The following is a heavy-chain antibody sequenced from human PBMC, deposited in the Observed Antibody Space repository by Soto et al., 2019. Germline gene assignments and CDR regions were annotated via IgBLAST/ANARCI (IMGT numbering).Heavy chain of an antibody. CDR3: AIDQPVARSGGKYYYYGLDV. D-gene: IGHD3-16*01. J-gene: IGHJ6*02. CDR1: GDSISSGDYY. Sequence: PSETLSLTCTVSGDSISSGDYYWTWIRQSPGKGLEWIGYIYYSGGTYYNPSLESRLTMSLDRSKNQFSLKLSSVTAADTTVYFFAIDQPVARSGGKYYYYGLDVWGQGTTVTVSS. CDR2: IYYSGGT. V-gene: IGHV4-30-4*01.